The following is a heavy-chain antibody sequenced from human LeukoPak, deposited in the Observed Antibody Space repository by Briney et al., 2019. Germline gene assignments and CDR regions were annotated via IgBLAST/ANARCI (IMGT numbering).Heavy chain of an antibody. D-gene: IGHD3-10*01. Sequence: GGSLRLSCAASGFTFSNYWMSWVRQAPGKGLEWVANIKQDGSEEYYVDSVKGRFTISRDNAKNSLYLQMNSLRVEDTAVYYCARERWFGESLDYWGQGTLVTASS. CDR2: IKQDGSEE. J-gene: IGHJ4*02. CDR1: GFTFSNYW. V-gene: IGHV3-7*01. CDR3: ARERWFGESLDY.